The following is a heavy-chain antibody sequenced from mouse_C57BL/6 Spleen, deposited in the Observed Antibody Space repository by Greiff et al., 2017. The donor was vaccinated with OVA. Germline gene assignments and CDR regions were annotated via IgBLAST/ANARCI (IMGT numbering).Heavy chain of an antibody. CDR1: GYTFTDYY. Sequence: VQLQQSGPVLVKPGASVKMSCKASGYTFTDYYMNWVKQSHGKSLEWIGVINPYNGGTSYNQKFKGKATLTVDKSSSTAYMELNSLTSEDSAVYYCARGDYYGSSYFDYWGQGTTLTVSS. CDR3: ARGDYYGSSYFDY. D-gene: IGHD1-1*01. CDR2: INPYNGGT. J-gene: IGHJ2*01. V-gene: IGHV1-19*01.